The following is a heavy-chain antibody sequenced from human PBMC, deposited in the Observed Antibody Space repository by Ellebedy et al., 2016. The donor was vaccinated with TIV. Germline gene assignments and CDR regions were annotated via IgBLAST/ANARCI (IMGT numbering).Heavy chain of an antibody. Sequence: MPSETLSLTCALYGGAMSSSNWCSCVRQPPGKGLEWIGEIYHSGSTNYNPSLKSRVTISVDKSKNQFSLKLSSVAAADTAVYYCASGRWLSPHDYWGQGTLVTVSS. CDR2: IYHSGST. CDR1: GGAMSSSNW. V-gene: IGHV4-4*02. CDR3: ASGRWLSPHDY. D-gene: IGHD3-22*01. J-gene: IGHJ4*02.